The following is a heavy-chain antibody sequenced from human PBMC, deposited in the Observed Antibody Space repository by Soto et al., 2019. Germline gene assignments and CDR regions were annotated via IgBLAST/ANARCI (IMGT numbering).Heavy chain of an antibody. D-gene: IGHD2-15*01. CDR1: GFTFGDYT. CDR2: ITWDGINI. Sequence: GGSLSLSCPASGFTFGDYTVHWVRQAPGKGLEWVSLITWDGINIEYADSVRGRFTISRDNSKNSLYLQMNGLRHEDTAFYYCAKDGIAWHWGQGTLVTVSS. J-gene: IGHJ4*02. CDR3: AKDGIAWH. V-gene: IGHV3-43*01.